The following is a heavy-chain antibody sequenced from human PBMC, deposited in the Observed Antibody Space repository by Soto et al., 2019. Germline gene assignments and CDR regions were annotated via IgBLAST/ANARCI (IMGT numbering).Heavy chain of an antibody. CDR3: ARGRGDYWALYYYYYGMDV. Sequence: TSETLSLTCAVYGGSFSGYYWSGIRQPPGKGLEWIGEINHVGATIYNPSLNNRVAVSLDKSKNQFSLKLTSVTAADTAVYYCARGRGDYWALYYYYYGMDVWGQGTTVTVSS. V-gene: IGHV4-34*01. D-gene: IGHD4-17*01. J-gene: IGHJ6*02. CDR1: GGSFSGYY. CDR2: INHVGAT.